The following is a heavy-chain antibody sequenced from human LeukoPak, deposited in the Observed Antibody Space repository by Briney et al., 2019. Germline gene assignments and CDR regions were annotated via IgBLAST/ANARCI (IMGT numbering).Heavy chain of an antibody. Sequence: GGSLRLSCAASGFTFSDYYMTWIRQSPEKGLEWVSYISSSGDITHYADSVKGRFTISRDNAKNSLYLQMNSLRAEDTAVYYCAREYLDHWELLRVGAFDMWGQGTMVTVSS. D-gene: IGHD1-26*01. V-gene: IGHV3-11*01. CDR3: AREYLDHWELLRVGAFDM. CDR2: ISSSGDIT. CDR1: GFTFSDYY. J-gene: IGHJ3*02.